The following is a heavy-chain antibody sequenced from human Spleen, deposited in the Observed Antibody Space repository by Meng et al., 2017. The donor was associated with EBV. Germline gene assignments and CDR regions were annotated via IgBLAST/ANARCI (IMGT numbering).Heavy chain of an antibody. CDR2: IFHTGST. CDR1: GDSISSGAYS. Sequence: QLKLKESGSGLVKPSQTLSLTCTVSGDSISSGAYSWSWVRQPPGKGLEWIGYIFHTGSTYYNASLKSRVTISVDRSKHQFSLKLTSVTPADTAVYYCARDSHGYYFFDFWGPGTLVTVSS. J-gene: IGHJ4*02. CDR3: ARDSHGYYFFDF. D-gene: IGHD3-22*01. V-gene: IGHV4-30-2*01.